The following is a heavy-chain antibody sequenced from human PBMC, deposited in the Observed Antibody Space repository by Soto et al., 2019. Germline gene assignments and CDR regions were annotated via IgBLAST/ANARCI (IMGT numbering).Heavy chain of an antibody. CDR3: ATRDSYYGMDF. Sequence: PSETLSLTCGVYGGSFSGYHWSWIRQAPGKGLEWIGEINQSGSTNYSPSLKSRVTMSVDTSKKQFSLKLSSVTAADTALYYCATRDSYYGMDFWGRGTTVPVSS. V-gene: IGHV4-34*01. J-gene: IGHJ6*02. CDR1: GGSFSGYH. CDR2: INQSGST.